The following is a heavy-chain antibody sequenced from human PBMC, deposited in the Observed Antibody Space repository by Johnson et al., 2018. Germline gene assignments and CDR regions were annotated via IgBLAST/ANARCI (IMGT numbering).Heavy chain of an antibody. V-gene: IGHV4-59*01. CDR1: GGSISNYY. Sequence: QVQLQESGPGLVKPSETLSLTCTLSGGSISNYYWSWIRQPPGTGLEWIGAIYYNGNTNYNPSLTSRVTISVDPSTNQFSLKLSSVTAADTRVYFCARDHPFVYGGNFDAFDIWGQVTMVTVSS. D-gene: IGHD4-23*01. J-gene: IGHJ3*02. CDR2: IYYNGNT. CDR3: ARDHPFVYGGNFDAFDI.